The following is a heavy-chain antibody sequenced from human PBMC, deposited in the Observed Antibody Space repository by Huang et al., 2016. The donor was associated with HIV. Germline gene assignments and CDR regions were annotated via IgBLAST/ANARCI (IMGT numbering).Heavy chain of an antibody. J-gene: IGHJ4*02. CDR3: ARITLTGYFDY. Sequence: QIQLVQSGPEVKKPGASVKVACKASGYTFTSYGISWVRQGHGYGLGWLGSMSSSLGHATLAQKVQGRVTMTRDTSTNTAYMELKSLRSDDTSVYYFARITLTGYFDYWGQGTLVTVSS. V-gene: IGHV1-18*01. CDR1: GYTFTSYG. D-gene: IGHD3-9*01. CDR2: MSSSLGHA.